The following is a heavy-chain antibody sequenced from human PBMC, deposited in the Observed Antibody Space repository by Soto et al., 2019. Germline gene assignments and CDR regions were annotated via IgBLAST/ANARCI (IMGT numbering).Heavy chain of an antibody. Sequence: SETLSLTCAVYGGSFSGYYWSWIRQPPGKGLEWIGEINHSGSTNYNPSLKSRVTISVDTSKNQFSPKLSSVTAADTAVYYCARGNGFFPPNCSGGSCYSGWFDPWGQGTLVT. CDR3: ARGNGFFPPNCSGGSCYSGWFDP. V-gene: IGHV4-34*01. CDR1: GGSFSGYY. D-gene: IGHD2-15*01. CDR2: INHSGST. J-gene: IGHJ5*02.